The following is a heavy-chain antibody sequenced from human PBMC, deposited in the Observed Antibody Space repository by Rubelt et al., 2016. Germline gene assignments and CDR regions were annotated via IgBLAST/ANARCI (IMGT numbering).Heavy chain of an antibody. V-gene: IGHV1-24*01. Sequence: QVQLVQSGAEVRKHGASVKVSCKVSGYSLSELSIHWVRQAPGKGIECMGSLDPEDGEPIYAQKFKDRVTMTEAVATDTADMELGSLRSEDTAGYYCATVKHLSLESWGQGTLVTGSS. J-gene: IGHJ4*02. CDR3: ATVKHLSLES. CDR2: LDPEDGEP. CDR1: GYSLSELS.